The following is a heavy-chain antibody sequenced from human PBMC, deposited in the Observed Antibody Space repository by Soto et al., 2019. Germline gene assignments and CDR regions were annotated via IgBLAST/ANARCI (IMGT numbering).Heavy chain of an antibody. J-gene: IGHJ6*02. V-gene: IGHV3-48*01. D-gene: IGHD3-9*01. Sequence: GGSLRLSCAASGFTFSSYSMNWVRQAPGKGLEWVSYISSATTTIYYADSVKGRFTISRDNAKNSLYLQMNSLRADDTAVYYCARDRYYSGIDVWGQGTTVPVSS. CDR2: ISSATTTI. CDR3: ARDRYYSGIDV. CDR1: GFTFSSYS.